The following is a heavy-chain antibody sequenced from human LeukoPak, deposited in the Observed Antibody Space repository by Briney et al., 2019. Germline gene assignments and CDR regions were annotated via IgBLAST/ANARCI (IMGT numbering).Heavy chain of an antibody. Sequence: ASVKVSCKASGYTFTSYYMHWVRQAPGQGLEWMGIINPSGGSTSYAQKFQGRVTMTRNTSISTAYMELSSLRSEDTAVYYCARGDSSSGYFDYWGQGTLVTVSS. CDR3: ARGDSSSGYFDY. J-gene: IGHJ4*02. CDR1: GYTFTSYY. CDR2: INPSGGST. V-gene: IGHV1-46*01. D-gene: IGHD6-6*01.